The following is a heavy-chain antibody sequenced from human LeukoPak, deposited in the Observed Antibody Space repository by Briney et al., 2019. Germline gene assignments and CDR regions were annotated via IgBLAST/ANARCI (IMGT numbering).Heavy chain of an antibody. CDR3: VKDRGDLPPYFDY. V-gene: IGHV3-33*06. J-gene: IGHJ4*02. D-gene: IGHD2-21*02. CDR1: GFTFSSYG. Sequence: GGSLRLSCAASGFTFSSYGMHWVRQAPGKGLKWVAVIWYDGSNKYYADSVKGRFTISRDNSKNTLYLQMNSLRAEDTAVYYCVKDRGDLPPYFDYWGQGTLVTVSS. CDR2: IWYDGSNK.